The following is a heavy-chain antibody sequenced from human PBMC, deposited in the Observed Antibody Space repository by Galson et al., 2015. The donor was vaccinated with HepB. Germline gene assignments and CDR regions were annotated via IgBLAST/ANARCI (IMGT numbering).Heavy chain of an antibody. V-gene: IGHV3-74*01. Sequence: SLRLSCAASGSTFSSYWMHWVRQAPGKGLVWVSRINSDGISTRYADSVTGRFTISRDNSKNTLYLQMNSLRAEDAAVYYCARLSNSGWPTLDYWGQGTLVAVSS. CDR2: INSDGIST. CDR3: ARLSNSGWPTLDY. J-gene: IGHJ4*02. CDR1: GSTFSSYW. D-gene: IGHD6-19*01.